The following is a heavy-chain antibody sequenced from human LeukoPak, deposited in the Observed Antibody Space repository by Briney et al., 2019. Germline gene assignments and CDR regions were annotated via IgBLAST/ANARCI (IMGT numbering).Heavy chain of an antibody. CDR3: ARHVGYSSSWYEDY. CDR1: GGSISSYY. Sequence: PSETLSLTCTVPGGSISSYYWSWTRQPPGKGLEWIGYIYYSGSTNYNPSLKSRVTISVDTSKNQFSLKLSSVTAADTAVYYCARHVGYSSSWYEDYWGQGTLVTVSS. V-gene: IGHV4-59*08. J-gene: IGHJ4*02. D-gene: IGHD6-13*01. CDR2: IYYSGST.